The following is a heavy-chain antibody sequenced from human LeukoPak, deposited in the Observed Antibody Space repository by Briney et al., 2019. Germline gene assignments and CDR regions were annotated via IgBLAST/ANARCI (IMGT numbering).Heavy chain of an antibody. CDR2: IKSKTDGGTT. J-gene: IGHJ4*02. V-gene: IGHV3-15*01. CDR3: ATDEKTTPIFGVLTGYSFDC. D-gene: IGHD3-3*01. Sequence: GGSLRLSCAASGFTFSYAWMSWVRQAPGKGLEWVCRIKSKTDGGTTDYAAPVKGKFTISRDDSKSTLYLKMKSLKTEDTAVYYCATDEKTTPIFGVLTGYSFDCWGQGTLVTVSS. CDR1: GFTFSYAW.